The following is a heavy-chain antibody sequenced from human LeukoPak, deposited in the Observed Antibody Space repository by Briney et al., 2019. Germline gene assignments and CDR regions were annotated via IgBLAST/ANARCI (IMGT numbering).Heavy chain of an antibody. J-gene: IGHJ4*02. CDR3: ARDFGRRLRSYYFDY. V-gene: IGHV1-18*04. CDR1: GYTFTGYY. Sequence: ASVKVSCKASGYTFTGYYMHWVRQAPGQGLEWMGWINPNSGNTNYAQKLQGRVTMTTDTSTSTAYMELRSLRSDDTAVYYCARDFGRRLRSYYFDYWGQGTLVTVSS. CDR2: INPNSGNT. D-gene: IGHD5-12*01.